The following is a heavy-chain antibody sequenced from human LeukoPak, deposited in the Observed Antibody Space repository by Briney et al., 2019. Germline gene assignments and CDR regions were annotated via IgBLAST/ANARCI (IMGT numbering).Heavy chain of an antibody. CDR1: GGSFSGYY. CDR2: INHSGST. Sequence: SETLSLTCAVYGGSFSGYYWSWIRQPPGEGLEWIGEINHSGSTNDNPSLKSRVTISVDTSKNQFSLKLSSVTAADTAVYYCARGGYDFWSGYRRNWFDPWGQGALVTVSS. J-gene: IGHJ5*02. V-gene: IGHV4-34*01. CDR3: ARGGYDFWSGYRRNWFDP. D-gene: IGHD3-3*01.